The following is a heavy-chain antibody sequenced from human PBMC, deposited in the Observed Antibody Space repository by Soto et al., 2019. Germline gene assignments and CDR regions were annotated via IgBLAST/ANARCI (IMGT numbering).Heavy chain of an antibody. D-gene: IGHD5-12*01. V-gene: IGHV1-24*01. CDR3: ATFVREYSGLSEAFDI. Sequence: ASVKVSCKVSGYTLTELSMHWVRQAPGKGGEWMGGFDPEDGETIYAQKFQGRVAMTEDPSTDTAYMELSSLRSEDTAVYYCATFVREYSGLSEAFDIWGQGTMVTVSS. CDR2: FDPEDGET. CDR1: GYTLTELS. J-gene: IGHJ3*02.